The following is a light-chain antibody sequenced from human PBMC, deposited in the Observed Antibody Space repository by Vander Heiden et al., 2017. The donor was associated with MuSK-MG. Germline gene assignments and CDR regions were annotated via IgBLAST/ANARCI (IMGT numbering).Light chain of an antibody. CDR2: DTS. Sequence: IVLTQSPDTLSLSPGGRATLSCRASQSVSSNLAWYQQKPGQAPRLLIFDTSTRAAGIPARFGGSGSGTDFTLTINRLEPGDSAVYYCQRHGNWPPNTFGQGTKLEI. V-gene: IGKV3-11*01. J-gene: IGKJ2*01. CDR3: QRHGNWPPNT. CDR1: QSVSSN.